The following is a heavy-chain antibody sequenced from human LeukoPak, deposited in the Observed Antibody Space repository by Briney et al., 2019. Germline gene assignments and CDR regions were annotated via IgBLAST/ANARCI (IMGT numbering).Heavy chain of an antibody. CDR1: GFTFSSYG. D-gene: IGHD3-22*01. J-gene: IGHJ3*02. Sequence: PGGSLRLSCAASGFTFSSYGMHWVRQAPGKGLEGVAVISYDGSNRYYADSVKGRFTISRDNSKNTLYLQMNSLRAEDTAVYYCAKLIVVVSFDAFDIWGQGTMVTVSS. CDR2: ISYDGSNR. V-gene: IGHV3-30*18. CDR3: AKLIVVVSFDAFDI.